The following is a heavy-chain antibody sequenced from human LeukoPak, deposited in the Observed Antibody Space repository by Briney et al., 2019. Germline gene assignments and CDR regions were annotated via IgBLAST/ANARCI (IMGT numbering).Heavy chain of an antibody. V-gene: IGHV1-8*03. D-gene: IGHD3-22*01. CDR1: GYAFTTYD. CDR3: ARVGSRYYDSSGYVRY. J-gene: IGHJ4*02. Sequence: ASVKVSCKASGYAFTTYDINWVRQATGQGLQWMGWMNPNSGHTGYAQKFQGRVTITRNTSISTAYMELSRLRSDDTAVYYCARVGSRYYDSSGYVRYWGQGTLVTVSS. CDR2: MNPNSGHT.